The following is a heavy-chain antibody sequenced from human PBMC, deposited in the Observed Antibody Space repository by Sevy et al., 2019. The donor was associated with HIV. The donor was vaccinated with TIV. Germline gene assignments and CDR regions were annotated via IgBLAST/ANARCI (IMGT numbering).Heavy chain of an antibody. J-gene: IGHJ4*02. CDR1: GFTFSSYA. D-gene: IGHD2-2*02. Sequence: GGSLRLSCAASGFTFSSYAMSWVRQAPGKGLEWVSAISGSGGSTYYADSVKGRFTISRDNSKNTLYLQMNSLGAEDTAVYYWAKTLGYCSSTSCYNFDYWGQGTLVTVSS. CDR2: ISGSGGST. V-gene: IGHV3-23*01. CDR3: AKTLGYCSSTSCYNFDY.